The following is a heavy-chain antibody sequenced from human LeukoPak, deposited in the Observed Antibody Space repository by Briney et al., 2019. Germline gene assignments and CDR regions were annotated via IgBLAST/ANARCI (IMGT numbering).Heavy chain of an antibody. V-gene: IGHV4-59*11. D-gene: IGHD3-16*01. CDR1: GGSISSHY. CDR2: IYYSGST. Sequence: SGTLSLTCTVSGGSISSHYWSWIRQPPGKGLEWIGYIYYSGSTNYNPSLKSRVTISVDTSKNQFSLKLSSVTAADTAVYYCARGGDAFDYWGQGTLVTVSS. J-gene: IGHJ4*02. CDR3: ARGGDAFDY.